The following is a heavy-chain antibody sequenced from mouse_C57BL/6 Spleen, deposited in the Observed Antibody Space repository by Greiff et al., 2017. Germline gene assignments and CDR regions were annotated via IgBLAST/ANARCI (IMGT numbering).Heavy chain of an antibody. CDR1: GFNIKDYY. CDR3: ATDYYGSSYGCAMDY. J-gene: IGHJ4*01. CDR2: IDREDGET. D-gene: IGHD1-1*01. Sequence: EVQLQQSGAELVKPGASVTLSCTASGFNIKDYYMHWVKQRTEQGLEWIGRIDREDGETKYAPKFQGKATITADTSSNTAYLQLISLTSEDTAVYYCATDYYGSSYGCAMDYWGQGTSVTVSS. V-gene: IGHV14-2*01.